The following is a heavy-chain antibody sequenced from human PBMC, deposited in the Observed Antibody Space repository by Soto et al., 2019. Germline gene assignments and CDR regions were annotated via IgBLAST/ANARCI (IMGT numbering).Heavy chain of an antibody. D-gene: IGHD5-18*01. V-gene: IGHV1-3*01. CDR3: ARGGYSHGFDFDY. CDR1: GYTFTSYA. J-gene: IGHJ4*02. Sequence: ASVKVSCKASGYTFTSYAMHWVRQAPGQRLEWMGWINADSVKGRFTISRDNAKNSLYLQMNSLRAEDTAVYYCARGGYSHGFDFDYWGQGTLVTVSS. CDR2: INADSV.